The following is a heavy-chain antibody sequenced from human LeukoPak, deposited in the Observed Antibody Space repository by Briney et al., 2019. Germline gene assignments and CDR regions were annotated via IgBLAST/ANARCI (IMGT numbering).Heavy chain of an antibody. V-gene: IGHV3-21*01. CDR2: ISSSSSYI. J-gene: IGHJ4*02. CDR3: ARVGSTKTGG. Sequence: GGSLRLSCAASGFTFSSYSMHWVRQAPGKGLEWVSSISSSSSYIYYADSVKGRFTISRDNAKNSLYLQMNSLRAEDTAVYYCARVGSTKTGGWGQGTLVTVSS. CDR1: GFTFSSYS. D-gene: IGHD1-14*01.